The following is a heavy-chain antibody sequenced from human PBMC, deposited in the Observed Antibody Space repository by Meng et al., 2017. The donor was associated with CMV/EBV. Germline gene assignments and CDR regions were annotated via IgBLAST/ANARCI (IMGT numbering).Heavy chain of an antibody. CDR1: GFIFDIYW. D-gene: IGHD1-14*01. J-gene: IGHJ4*02. V-gene: IGHV3-7*01. CDR2: MKPDGGEN. CDR3: GRDRGHRLDY. Sequence: GGSLRPSCAASGFIFDIYWMTWVRQAPGKGLEWVASMKPDGGENYYVDSVKGRFTISRDTVRNSVYLQMNSLRAEDTAVYYCGRDRGHRLDYWGQGTLVTVSS.